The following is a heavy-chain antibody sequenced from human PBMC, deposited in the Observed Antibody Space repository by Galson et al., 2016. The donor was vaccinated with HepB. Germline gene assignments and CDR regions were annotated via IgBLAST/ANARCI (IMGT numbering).Heavy chain of an antibody. V-gene: IGHV3-74*01. CDR3: ASSVRGSGSPPGGY. D-gene: IGHD3-10*01. Sequence: SLRLSCAASGFTFSSQWMHWVRQAPGKGLVWVSRINTDGSSTSYADSVKGRFTISRDNAKNTLYLQMNSLRAEDTAVYYCASSVRGSGSPPGGYWGQGTLVTVSS. J-gene: IGHJ4*02. CDR2: INTDGSST. CDR1: GFTFSSQW.